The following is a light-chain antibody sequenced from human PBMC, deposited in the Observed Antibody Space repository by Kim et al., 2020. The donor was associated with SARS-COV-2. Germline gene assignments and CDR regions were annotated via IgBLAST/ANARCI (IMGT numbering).Light chain of an antibody. CDR3: QQRSNWPIT. J-gene: IGKJ5*01. CDR2: DAS. Sequence: EIVLTQSPATLSLSPGERATLSCRAGQSVSSYLAWYQQKPGQAPRLLIYDASTRATGIPARFSGSGSGTDFTLTISSLEPEDFAVYYCQQRSNWPITFGQGTRLEIK. CDR1: QSVSSY. V-gene: IGKV3-11*01.